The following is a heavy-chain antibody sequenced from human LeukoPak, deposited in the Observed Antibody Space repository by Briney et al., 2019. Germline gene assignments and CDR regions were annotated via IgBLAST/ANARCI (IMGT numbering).Heavy chain of an antibody. CDR1: GVTFNNYG. J-gene: IGHJ4*02. CDR3: VKDSPPRYSGSPPAY. V-gene: IGHV3-30*02. Sequence: GGSLRLSCAASGVTFNNYGMHWVRQAPGKGLEWVAVIRSDGNNKYYVDSVKGRFTVSRDKSKNTLYLQMNSLRADDTAVYYCVKDSPPRYSGSPPAYWGQGTLVTVSS. CDR2: IRSDGNNK. D-gene: IGHD1-26*01.